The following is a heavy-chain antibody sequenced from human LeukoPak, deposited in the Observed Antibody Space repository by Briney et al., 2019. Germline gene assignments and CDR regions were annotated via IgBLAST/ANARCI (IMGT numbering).Heavy chain of an antibody. CDR2: INSDGSIT. J-gene: IGHJ3*02. CDR3: AKAATDAFDI. V-gene: IGHV3-74*01. Sequence: QPGGSLRLSCAASGFTFSSHWMHWVRQAPGKGLVWVSRINSDGSITSYADSVKGRFTISRDNAKNSLYLQMNSLRAEDTAVYYCAKAATDAFDIWGQGTMVTVSS. D-gene: IGHD2-15*01. CDR1: GFTFSSHW.